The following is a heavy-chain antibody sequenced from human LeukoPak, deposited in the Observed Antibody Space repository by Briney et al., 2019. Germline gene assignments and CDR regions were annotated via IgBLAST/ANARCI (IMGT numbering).Heavy chain of an antibody. V-gene: IGHV4-61*02. D-gene: IGHD4-11*01. Sequence: SGALPLTCMVTGCSISSGRYYERWIRQPAGKGLEWLGRIYTSGSTNYNPSLKSRVTISVDTSKNQFSLKLSSVTAADTAVYYCARDRGVTTDYYYYYGMDVWGQGTTVTVSS. J-gene: IGHJ6*02. CDR1: GCSISSGRYY. CDR3: ARDRGVTTDYYYYYGMDV. CDR2: IYTSGST.